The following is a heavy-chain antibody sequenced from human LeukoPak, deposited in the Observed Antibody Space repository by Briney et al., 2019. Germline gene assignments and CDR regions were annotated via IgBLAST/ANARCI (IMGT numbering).Heavy chain of an antibody. V-gene: IGHV1-69*04. D-gene: IGHD3-9*01. CDR3: ARDRDYDILTPFDP. CDR2: IIPILGIA. Sequence: SVKVSCKASGGTFSSYAISWVRQAPGQGLEWMGRIIPILGIANYAQKFQGRVTITADKFTSTAYMELSSLRSEDTAVYYCARDRDYDILTPFDPWGQGTLVTVSS. CDR1: GGTFSSYA. J-gene: IGHJ5*02.